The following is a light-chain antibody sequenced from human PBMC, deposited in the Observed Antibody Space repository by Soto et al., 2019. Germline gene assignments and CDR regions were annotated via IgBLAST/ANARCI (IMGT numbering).Light chain of an antibody. J-gene: IGKJ3*01. V-gene: IGKV3-20*01. CDR2: AAS. CDR1: QSVSSSY. Sequence: EIVLTQSPGTLSLSPGERATLSCRASQSVSSSYLTWYQQKPGQAPRLLIYAASSRATGITDRFSCCGSGTYFTLTISRLEPEDFAVYYCQQYGSSPEITFGPGTKVDIK. CDR3: QQYGSSPEIT.